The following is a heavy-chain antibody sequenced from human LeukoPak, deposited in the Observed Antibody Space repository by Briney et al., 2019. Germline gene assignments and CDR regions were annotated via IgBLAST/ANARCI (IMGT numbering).Heavy chain of an antibody. V-gene: IGHV4-61*01. CDR3: ATRRVGATFDY. CDR2: ISYSGST. Sequence: SETLSLTCTVSGGSVNSGSSYWSWLRQPPGKGLEWIGCISYSGSTNYNPSLRSRVTMSLDTSKNQFSLTLSSVTAADAAVYFCATRRVGATFDYWGQGTLVTVSS. J-gene: IGHJ4*02. D-gene: IGHD1-26*01. CDR1: GGSVNSGSSY.